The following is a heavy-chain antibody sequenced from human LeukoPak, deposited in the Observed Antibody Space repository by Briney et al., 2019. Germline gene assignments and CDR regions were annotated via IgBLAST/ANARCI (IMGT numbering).Heavy chain of an antibody. V-gene: IGHV4-39*01. J-gene: IGHJ6*02. D-gene: IGHD2-2*01. CDR1: GVSISSSSYY. CDR3: LGGCSSTSFPNYYYCDMDV. CDR2: IYYSGST. Sequence: SETLSLTCTVSGVSISSSSYYWGWIRQPPGKGLEWIGSIYYSGSTYYNPSLKSRVTISVDTSKNQFSLKLTSVTAADTAVYYCLGGCSSTSFPNYYYCDMDVWGQGTTVTVSS.